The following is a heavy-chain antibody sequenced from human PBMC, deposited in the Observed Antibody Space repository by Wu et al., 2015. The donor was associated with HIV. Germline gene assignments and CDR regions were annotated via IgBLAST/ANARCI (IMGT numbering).Heavy chain of an antibody. CDR1: GYTFTGYY. CDR3: ARDDSSGYYLNYYYYMDV. Sequence: QVQLVQSGAEVKKPGASVKVSCKASGYTFTGYYMHWVRQAPGQGLEWMGWINPNSGGTNYAQKFQGRVTMTRDTSISTAYMELSRLRSDDTAVYYCARDDSSGYYLNYYYYMDVWGKGTNGHRLL. J-gene: IGHJ6*03. CDR2: INPNSGGT. V-gene: IGHV1-2*02. D-gene: IGHD3-22*01.